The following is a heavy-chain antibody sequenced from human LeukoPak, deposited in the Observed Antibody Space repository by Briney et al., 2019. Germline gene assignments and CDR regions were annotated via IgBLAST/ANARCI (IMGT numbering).Heavy chain of an antibody. Sequence: GGSLRLSCAASGFTFSTYRMSWVRQAPGKGLEWVANIKQDGSEKYYVDSVKGRFTISRDSAKNSLYLQMNSLRAEDTAVYYCARDGYYYDSSADFDYWGQGTLVTVSS. CDR1: GFTFSTYR. CDR2: IKQDGSEK. J-gene: IGHJ4*02. D-gene: IGHD3-22*01. V-gene: IGHV3-7*01. CDR3: ARDGYYYDSSADFDY.